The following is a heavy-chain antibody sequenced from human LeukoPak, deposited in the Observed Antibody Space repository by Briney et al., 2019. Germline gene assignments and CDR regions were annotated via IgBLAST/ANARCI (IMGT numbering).Heavy chain of an antibody. V-gene: IGHV3-21*01. J-gene: IGHJ3*02. CDR2: ISSSSSYI. D-gene: IGHD1-7*01. CDR1: GFTFSSYS. CDR3: ASELELPPPGAFDI. Sequence: PGGSLRLSCAASGFTFSSYSTNWVRQAPGKGLEWVSSISSSSSYIYYADSVKGRFTISRDNAKNSLYLQMNSLRAEDTAVYYCASELELPPPGAFDIWGQGTMVTVSS.